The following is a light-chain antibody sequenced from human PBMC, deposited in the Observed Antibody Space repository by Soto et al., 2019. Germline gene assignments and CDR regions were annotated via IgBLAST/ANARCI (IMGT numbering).Light chain of an antibody. Sequence: QPVLTQPPSASGSPGQSVTISCTGTSSDVGAYIFVSWYQQHPGKAPKLMVYDVNRRPPGVPDRFFGSKSGNTASLTVSGLQAEDEADYYCVSFAGGTDVFGTGTKVTVL. CDR3: VSFAGGTDV. J-gene: IGLJ1*01. CDR1: SSDVGAYIF. CDR2: DVN. V-gene: IGLV2-8*01.